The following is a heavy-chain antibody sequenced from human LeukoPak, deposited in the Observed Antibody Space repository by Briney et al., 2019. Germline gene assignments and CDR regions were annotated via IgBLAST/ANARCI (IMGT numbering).Heavy chain of an antibody. D-gene: IGHD3-9*01. CDR1: GVSISTSNCY. CDR3: ARDVSPYDILTGPYFDY. Sequence: SETLSLTCTVSGVSISTSNCYWGWIRQPTGKGLEWSGYSCYSGCTNYNPPLKSRVTISVDTSKNQCSLKMSSVTAADTAVYYCARDVSPYDILTGPYFDYWGQGTLVTVSS. J-gene: IGHJ4*02. V-gene: IGHV4-61*01. CDR2: SCYSGCT.